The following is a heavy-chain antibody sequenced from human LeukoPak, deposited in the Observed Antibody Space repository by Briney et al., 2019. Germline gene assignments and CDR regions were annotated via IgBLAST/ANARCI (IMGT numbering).Heavy chain of an antibody. D-gene: IGHD7-27*01. CDR3: ARDRSWGSQCYFDY. J-gene: IGHJ4*02. CDR2: IWYDGSNK. CDR1: GFHFSTYG. Sequence: GRSLRLSCAASGFHFSTYGMHWVRLAPGKGLEWVGVIWYDGSNKIYAESVKGRFTISRDNSKNTLYLQMNSPRAEDTAVYYCARDRSWGSQCYFDYWGQGTLVTVSS. V-gene: IGHV3-33*01.